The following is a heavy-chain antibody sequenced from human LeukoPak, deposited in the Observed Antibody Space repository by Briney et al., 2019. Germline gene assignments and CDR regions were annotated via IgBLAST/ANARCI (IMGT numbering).Heavy chain of an antibody. J-gene: IGHJ6*03. D-gene: IGHD2-15*01. V-gene: IGHV3-23*01. Sequence: GGSLRLSCAASGFTFSSYAMSWVRQAPGKGLEWVSGNSGSGGSTYYADSVKGRFTISRDNSKNTLYLQMNSLRAEDTAVYYCAKGGCSGGSCYGSYYYYYMDVWGKGTTVTVSS. CDR2: NSGSGGST. CDR3: AKGGCSGGSCYGSYYYYYMDV. CDR1: GFTFSSYA.